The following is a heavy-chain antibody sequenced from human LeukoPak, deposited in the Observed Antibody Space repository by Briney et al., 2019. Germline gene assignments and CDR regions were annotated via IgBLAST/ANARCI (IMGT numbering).Heavy chain of an antibody. J-gene: IGHJ4*02. CDR2: VYYSGST. CDR1: GGSISSYY. D-gene: IGHD6-25*01. Sequence: SETLSLTCTVSGGSISSYYWSWIRQPPGKGLEWIGYVYYSGSTNYNPSLKSRVTISVDTSKNQFSLKLSSVTAADTAVYYCAGLGAAEKLDYWGQGTLVTVSS. CDR3: AGLGAAEKLDY. V-gene: IGHV4-59*08.